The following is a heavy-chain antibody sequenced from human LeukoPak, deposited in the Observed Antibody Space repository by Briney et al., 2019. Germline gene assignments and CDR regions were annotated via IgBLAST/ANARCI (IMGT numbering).Heavy chain of an antibody. D-gene: IGHD5-18*01. CDR3: ARESPAMATFDY. Sequence: ASETLSLTCTVSGGSISSYYWSWIRQPSGKGLEWIGYIYYSGSTNYNPSLKSRVTISVDTSKNQFSLKLSSVTAADTAVYYCARESPAMATFDYWGQGTLVTVSS. V-gene: IGHV4-59*01. CDR1: GGSISSYY. CDR2: IYYSGST. J-gene: IGHJ4*02.